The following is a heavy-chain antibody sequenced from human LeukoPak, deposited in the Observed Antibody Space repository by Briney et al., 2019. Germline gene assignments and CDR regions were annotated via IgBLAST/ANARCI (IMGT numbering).Heavy chain of an antibody. V-gene: IGHV3-74*01. CDR1: GFTFSSYW. J-gene: IGHJ4*02. CDR2: INSDGSKT. Sequence: GGSLRLSCAASGFTFSSYWMHWVRQAPGKGLVWVSRINSDGSKTNYTDSVKGRFTISRDNAKNSLYLQMNSLRAEDTAVYYCARDQHGLSWELPSAGDPIPDYWGQGTLVTVSS. CDR3: ARDQHGLSWELPSAGDPIPDY. D-gene: IGHD1-26*01.